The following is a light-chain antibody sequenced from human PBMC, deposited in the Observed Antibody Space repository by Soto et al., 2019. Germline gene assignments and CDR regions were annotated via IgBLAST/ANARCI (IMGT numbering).Light chain of an antibody. CDR1: SSDVGSYNR. V-gene: IGLV2-18*02. CDR3: SSYTLSSTDV. Sequence: QSALTQPPSVSGSPGQSVAISCTGTSSDVGSYNRVSWYQQPPGTAPKLMIYDVNNRPSGVPDRFSGSKSGNTASLTISGLQAEDEADYYCSSYTLSSTDVFGPGTKLTVL. J-gene: IGLJ1*01. CDR2: DVN.